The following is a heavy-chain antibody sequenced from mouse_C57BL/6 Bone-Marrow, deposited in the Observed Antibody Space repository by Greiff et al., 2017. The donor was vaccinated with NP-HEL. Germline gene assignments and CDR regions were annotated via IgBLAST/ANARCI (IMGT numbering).Heavy chain of an antibody. V-gene: IGHV5-17*01. J-gene: IGHJ2*01. D-gene: IGHD2-4*01. CDR1: GFTFSDYG. CDR3: ARGLRGDYFDY. Sequence: EVKLVESGGGLVKPGGSLKLSCAASGFTFSDYGMHWVRQAPEKGLEWVAYISSGSSTIYYADTVKGRFTISRDNAKNTLFLQMTSLRSEDTAMYYCARGLRGDYFDYWGQGTTLTVSS. CDR2: ISSGSSTI.